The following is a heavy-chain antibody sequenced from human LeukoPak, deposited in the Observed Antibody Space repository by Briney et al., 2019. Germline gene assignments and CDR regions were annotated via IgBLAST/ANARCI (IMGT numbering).Heavy chain of an antibody. J-gene: IGHJ6*02. CDR3: AKSTSPLYYYYGMDV. CDR1: GFTFSNYV. Sequence: GGSPRLSCAASGFTFSNYVMSWVRQAPGKGLEWVSTISGSGGSTYYADSVKGRFTISRDNSKNTLYLQLNSLRAEDTAVYYCAKSTSPLYYYYGMDVWGQGTTVTVSS. CDR2: ISGSGGST. V-gene: IGHV3-23*01. D-gene: IGHD2-2*01.